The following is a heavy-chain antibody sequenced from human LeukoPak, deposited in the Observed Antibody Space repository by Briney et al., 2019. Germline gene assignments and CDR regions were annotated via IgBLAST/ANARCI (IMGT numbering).Heavy chain of an antibody. D-gene: IGHD3-22*01. CDR1: GGTINSGEHY. CDR2: IYYNGRT. Sequence: SETLSLTCTVSGGTINSGEHYWGWIRQTPGKGLEWMGSIYYNGRTYYNPSLGSRVSILIDTTNNHFSLKLSSMTAADTAVYYCARRRYYDGSGYLDWGQGTLVIVSS. J-gene: IGHJ1*01. V-gene: IGHV4-39*02. CDR3: ARRRYYDGSGYLD.